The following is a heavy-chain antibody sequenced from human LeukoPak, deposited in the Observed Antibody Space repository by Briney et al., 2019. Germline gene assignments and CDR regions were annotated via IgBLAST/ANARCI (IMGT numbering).Heavy chain of an antibody. D-gene: IGHD1-26*01. CDR3: ARDRGIVGTTGYYYMDV. CDR1: GFTFSIYS. CDR2: IGSTI. V-gene: IGHV3-48*04. J-gene: IGHJ6*03. Sequence: GGSLRLSCAASGFTFSIYSMNWVRQAPGKGLEWVSYIGSTIYYADSVKGRFTISRDNAKNSLYLQMNSLRAEDTAVYYCARDRGIVGTTGYYYMDVWGKGTTVTVSS.